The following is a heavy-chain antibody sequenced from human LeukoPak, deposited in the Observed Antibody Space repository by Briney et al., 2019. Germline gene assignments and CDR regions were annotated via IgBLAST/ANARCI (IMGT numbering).Heavy chain of an antibody. V-gene: IGHV3-30*02. CDR2: IRYDGSNK. Sequence: PGGSLRLSCAASGFTFSSYGMHWVRQAPGKGLEWVAFIRYDGSNKYYADSVKGRFTISRDNSKNTLYLQMNSLRAEDTAVYYCAKGQLQQLERLLHYMDVWGKGTTVTISS. J-gene: IGHJ6*03. CDR3: AKGQLQQLERLLHYMDV. CDR1: GFTFSSYG. D-gene: IGHD6-13*01.